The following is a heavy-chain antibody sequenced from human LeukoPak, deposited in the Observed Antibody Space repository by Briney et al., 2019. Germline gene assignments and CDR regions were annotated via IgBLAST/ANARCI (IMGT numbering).Heavy chain of an antibody. CDR3: ASISGSDTGYYFDY. Sequence: SVKVSCKASGGTFSSYAISWVRQAPGQGLEWMGRIIPILGIANYAQKLQGRVTITADKSTSTAYMELSSLRSEDTAVYYCASISGSDTGYYFDYWGQGTLVTVSS. D-gene: IGHD1-26*01. J-gene: IGHJ4*02. V-gene: IGHV1-69*04. CDR1: GGTFSSYA. CDR2: IIPILGIA.